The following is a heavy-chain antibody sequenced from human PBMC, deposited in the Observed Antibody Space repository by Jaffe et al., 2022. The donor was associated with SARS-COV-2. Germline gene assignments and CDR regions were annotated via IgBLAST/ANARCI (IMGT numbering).Heavy chain of an antibody. Sequence: QLQLQESGPGLVKPSETLSLTCTVSGGSISSSSYYWGWIRQPPGKGLEWIGSIYYSGSTYYNPSLKSRVTISVDTSKNQFSLKLSSVTAADTAVYYCARHSGYYYYYYMDVWGKGTTVTVSS. J-gene: IGHJ6*03. V-gene: IGHV4-39*01. CDR3: ARHSGYYYYYYMDV. CDR1: GGSISSSSYY. CDR2: IYYSGST.